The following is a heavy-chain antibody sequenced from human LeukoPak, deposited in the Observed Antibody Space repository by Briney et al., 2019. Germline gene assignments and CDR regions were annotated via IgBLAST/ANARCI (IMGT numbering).Heavy chain of an antibody. Sequence: SGPTLVKPTQTLTLTCTFSGFSLSTSGVGVGWIRQPPGKALEWLTVIYWNDDKRYSPSLKSRLTTTKDTSKSQVVLTMTNMDPVDTGTYYCARAYCGGDCYSGDFDYWGQGTLVTVSS. CDR1: GFSLSTSGVG. CDR3: ARAYCGGDCYSGDFDY. CDR2: IYWNDDK. D-gene: IGHD2-21*02. J-gene: IGHJ4*02. V-gene: IGHV2-5*01.